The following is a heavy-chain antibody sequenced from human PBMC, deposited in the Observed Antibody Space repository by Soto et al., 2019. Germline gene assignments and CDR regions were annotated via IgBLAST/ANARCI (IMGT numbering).Heavy chain of an antibody. V-gene: IGHV1-69*13. CDR3: ARDSGLSPDLYRGSYYGGDY. CDR1: GGTFSSYA. Sequence: SVKVSCKASGGTFSSYAISWVRQAPGQGLEWLGGIIPIFGTANYAQKFQGRVTITADESTSTAYMELSSLRSEDTAVYYCARDSGLSPDLYRGSYYGGDYWGQGTLVTVSS. CDR2: IIPIFGTA. J-gene: IGHJ4*02. D-gene: IGHD1-26*01.